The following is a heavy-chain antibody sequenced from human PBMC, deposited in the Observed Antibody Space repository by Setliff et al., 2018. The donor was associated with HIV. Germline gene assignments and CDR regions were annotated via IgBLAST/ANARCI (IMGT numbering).Heavy chain of an antibody. CDR1: GYTFTNYA. CDR2: INAGSGKT. J-gene: IGHJ1*01. Sequence: ASVKVSCKASGYTFTNYAIHWVRQAPGQRLEWMGWINAGSGKTKYSQKFQGRVTISRDTSARTAYMELISLISEDMAVYYCARDIGGWHETETEYFQYWGQGTLVTVSS. V-gene: IGHV1-3*01. D-gene: IGHD6-19*01. CDR3: ARDIGGWHETETEYFQY.